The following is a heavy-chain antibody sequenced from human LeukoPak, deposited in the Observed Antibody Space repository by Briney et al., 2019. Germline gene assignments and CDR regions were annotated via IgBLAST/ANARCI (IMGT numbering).Heavy chain of an antibody. CDR2: INSYSHNT. V-gene: IGHV1-18*01. CDR3: ARGEWLPLDDWYFDL. Sequence: ASVKVSCKASGYTFSSYGISWVRQAPGQGLEWMGWINSYSHNTNSAQKLQGRVTMTTDTSTSTAYMELRSLRSDDPAVYYCARGEWLPLDDWYFDLWGRGTLVTVSS. D-gene: IGHD6-19*01. CDR1: GYTFSSYG. J-gene: IGHJ2*01.